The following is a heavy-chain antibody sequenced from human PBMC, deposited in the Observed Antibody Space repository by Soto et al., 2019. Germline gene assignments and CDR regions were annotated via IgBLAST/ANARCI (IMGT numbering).Heavy chain of an antibody. CDR3: ARAYSSSWYEITGTTTHYYYGMDV. J-gene: IGHJ6*02. D-gene: IGHD6-13*01. V-gene: IGHV3-30-3*01. CDR1: GFTFSSYA. CDR2: ISSDGSNK. Sequence: GSLRLSCAASGFTFSSYAMHWVRQSPGKGLEWVAVISSDGSNKYYADSVKGRFTISRDKSKNTLYLQMNSLRADDTAVYYCARAYSSSWYEITGTTTHYYYGMDVWGQGTTVTVSS.